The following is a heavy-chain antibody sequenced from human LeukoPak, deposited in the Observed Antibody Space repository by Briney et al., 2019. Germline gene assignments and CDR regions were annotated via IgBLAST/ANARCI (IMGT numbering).Heavy chain of an antibody. J-gene: IGHJ4*02. V-gene: IGHV4-4*02. D-gene: IGHD4-11*01. CDR3: ARGGIGDYGNYGESGFDY. Sequence: KTSETLSLTCAVSGGSISSSNWWSWVRQPPGKGLEWIGKIYHSGSTNYNPSLKSRVTISVDKSKNQFSLKLSSVTAADTAVYYCARGGIGDYGNYGESGFDYWGQGTLVTVSS. CDR2: IYHSGST. CDR1: GGSISSSNW.